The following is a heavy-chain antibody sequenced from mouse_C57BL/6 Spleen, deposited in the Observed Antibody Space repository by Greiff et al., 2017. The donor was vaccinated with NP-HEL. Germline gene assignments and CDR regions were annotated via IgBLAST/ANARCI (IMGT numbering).Heavy chain of an antibody. D-gene: IGHD1-1*01. Sequence: EVQLQQSGPELVKPGASVKISCKASGYTFTDYYMNWVKQSHGKSLEWIGDINPNNGGTSYNQKFKGKATLTVDKSSSTAYMELRSLTSEDSAVYYCAREHYYGSSYYFDDWGQGTTLTVSS. V-gene: IGHV1-26*01. CDR2: INPNNGGT. CDR3: AREHYYGSSYYFDD. CDR1: GYTFTDYY. J-gene: IGHJ2*01.